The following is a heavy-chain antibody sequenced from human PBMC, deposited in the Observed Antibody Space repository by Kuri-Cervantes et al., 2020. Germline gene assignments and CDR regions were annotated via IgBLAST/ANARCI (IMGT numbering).Heavy chain of an antibody. D-gene: IGHD2-21*01. V-gene: IGHV1-3*01. CDR2: INAGNGNT. CDR1: GYTFTSYA. Sequence: ASVKVSCKASGYTFTSYAMHWVRQAPGQRLEWMGWINAGNGNTKYSQKFQGRVTITRDTSTSTAYMELSSLRSEDTAVYYCARGFSSDRQVMTDDWGQGTLVTVSS. CDR3: ARGFSSDRQVMTDD. J-gene: IGHJ4*02.